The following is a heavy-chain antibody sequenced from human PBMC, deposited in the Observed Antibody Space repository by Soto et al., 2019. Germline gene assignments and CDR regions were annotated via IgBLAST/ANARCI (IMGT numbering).Heavy chain of an antibody. D-gene: IGHD3-3*01. CDR3: ATYYDFSNYYYYMDV. Sequence: SLRLSCAASGFTFSSYWMHWVRQAPGKGLVWVSRINSDGSSTSYADSVKGRFTISRDNAKNTLYLQMNSLRAEDTAVYYCATYYDFSNYYYYMDVWGKGTTVTVSS. CDR2: INSDGSST. V-gene: IGHV3-74*01. CDR1: GFTFSSYW. J-gene: IGHJ6*03.